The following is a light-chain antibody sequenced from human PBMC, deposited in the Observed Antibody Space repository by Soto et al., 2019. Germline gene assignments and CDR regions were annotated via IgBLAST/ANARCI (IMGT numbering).Light chain of an antibody. CDR3: SSYPSSSPLRV. J-gene: IGLJ2*01. Sequence: QSALTQPASVSGSPGQSITISCTGTSSDVGGYNYVSWYQQHPGKAPKLMIYDVSNRPSGVSNRFSGSKSGNTASLTTSGLPAEDWADYYCSSYPSSSPLRVFGGGTQLTVL. V-gene: IGLV2-14*01. CDR2: DVS. CDR1: SSDVGGYNY.